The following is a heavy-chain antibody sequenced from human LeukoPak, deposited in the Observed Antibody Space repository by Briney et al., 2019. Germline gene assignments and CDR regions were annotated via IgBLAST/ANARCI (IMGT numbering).Heavy chain of an antibody. Sequence: PSETLSLTCAVYGGSFSGYYWSWIRQPPGKGLEWIGEINHSGSTNYNPSLKSRVTISVDTSKNQFSLKLSSVTAADTAVYYCARDPVGTFDYWGQGTLVTVSS. V-gene: IGHV4-34*01. CDR3: ARDPVGTFDY. CDR1: GGSFSGYY. CDR2: INHSGST. J-gene: IGHJ4*02.